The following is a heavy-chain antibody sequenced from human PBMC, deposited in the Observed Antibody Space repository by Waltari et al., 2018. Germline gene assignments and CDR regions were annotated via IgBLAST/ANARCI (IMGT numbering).Heavy chain of an antibody. J-gene: IGHJ6*03. V-gene: IGHV4-34*01. D-gene: IGHD3-3*01. CDR1: GGSFSGYY. CDR3: ARGNYDFWSGYYTFYYYYYMDV. Sequence: QVQLQQWGAGLLKPSETLSLTCAVYGGSFSGYYWSWIRQPPGKGLEWSGEINHSGSTHSNPALKRRVTISVDTSKNQFSLKLSSVTAADTAVYYCARGNYDFWSGYYTFYYYYYMDVWGKGTTVTVSS. CDR2: INHSGST.